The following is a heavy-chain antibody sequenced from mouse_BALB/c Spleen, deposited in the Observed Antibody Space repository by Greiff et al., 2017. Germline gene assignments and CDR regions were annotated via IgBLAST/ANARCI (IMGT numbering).Heavy chain of an antibody. CDR3: ARDRGYEGFAY. Sequence: EVKLMESGGGLVQPGGSLKLSCAASGFTFSSYGMSWVRQTPDKRLELVATINSNGGSTYYPDSVKGRFTISRDNAKNTLYLQMSSLKSEDTAMYYCARDRGYEGFAYWGQGTLVTVSA. J-gene: IGHJ3*01. CDR1: GFTFSSYG. CDR2: INSNGGST. D-gene: IGHD2-2*01. V-gene: IGHV5-6-3*01.